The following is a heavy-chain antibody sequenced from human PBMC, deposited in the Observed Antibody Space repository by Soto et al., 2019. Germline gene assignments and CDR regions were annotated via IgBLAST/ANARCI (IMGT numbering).Heavy chain of an antibody. Sequence: QVQLVESGGGVVQPGRSLRLSCAASGFTFSSYGMHWVRQAPGKGLEWVAVIWYDGSNKYYADSVKGRFTISRDNSKNTLYLQMNSLRAEDTAVYYCARGYGSSTWGCLDYWGQGTLVTVSS. J-gene: IGHJ4*02. D-gene: IGHD3-16*01. V-gene: IGHV3-33*01. CDR3: ARGYGSSTWGCLDY. CDR1: GFTFSSYG. CDR2: IWYDGSNK.